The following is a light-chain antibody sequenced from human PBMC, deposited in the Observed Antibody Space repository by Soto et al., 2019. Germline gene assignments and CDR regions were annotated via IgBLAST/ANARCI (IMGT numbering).Light chain of an antibody. V-gene: IGKV3-20*01. CDR1: QSVSSSY. CDR3: QQWRT. J-gene: IGKJ1*01. Sequence: EIVLTQSPGTLSWSPGERATLSCRASQSVSSSYLAWYQQKPGQAPRLLIYGASSRATGIPDRFSGSGSGTDFTLTISRLEPEDFAVYYCQQWRTFGQGTKVHIK. CDR2: GAS.